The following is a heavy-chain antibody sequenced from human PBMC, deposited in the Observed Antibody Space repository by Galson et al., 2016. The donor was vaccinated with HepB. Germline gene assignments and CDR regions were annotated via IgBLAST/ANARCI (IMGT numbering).Heavy chain of an antibody. Sequence: ETLSLTCSVSGGSISSSTNAWAWIRQPPGRGLEWIGIILKTGRTFHNPSLKSRVTMSIDASKNQFFLNLKSMTAADTAFYYCVRDAQGDPWGQGTLVTVSS. V-gene: IGHV4-39*02. CDR3: VRDAQGDP. CDR2: ILKTGRT. CDR1: GGSISSSTNA. J-gene: IGHJ5*02.